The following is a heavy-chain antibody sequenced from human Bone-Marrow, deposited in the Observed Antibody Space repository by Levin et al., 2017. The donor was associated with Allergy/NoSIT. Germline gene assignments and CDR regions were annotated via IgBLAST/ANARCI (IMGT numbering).Heavy chain of an antibody. CDR1: GFTFSDYY. CDR2: ISRSGNDI. V-gene: IGHV3-11*01. Sequence: GGSLRLSCATSGFTFSDYYMSWIRQAPGKGLEWVACISRSGNDIYYADSVKGRFTISRDDSQSSLYLQMNNLRAEDTAVYYCARATAVVYWGQGSLVTVSS. D-gene: IGHD6-19*01. J-gene: IGHJ4*02. CDR3: ARATAVVY.